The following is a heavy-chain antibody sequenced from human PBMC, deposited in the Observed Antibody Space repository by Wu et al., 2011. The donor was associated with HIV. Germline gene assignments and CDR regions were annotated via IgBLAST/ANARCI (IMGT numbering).Heavy chain of an antibody. V-gene: IGHV1-2*02. D-gene: IGHD2-8*02. J-gene: IGHJ1*01. CDR1: YTFTAYY. Sequence: YTFTAYYIHWVRQAPGQGLEWMGWINPTSGDTDYVQKFQGRVTMTRDTSISTAYMELSRLRSDDTAIYYCAREWRYCTGGSPCPSEYLQHWGQGTLV. CDR2: INPTSGDT. CDR3: AREWRYCTGGSPCPSEYLQH.